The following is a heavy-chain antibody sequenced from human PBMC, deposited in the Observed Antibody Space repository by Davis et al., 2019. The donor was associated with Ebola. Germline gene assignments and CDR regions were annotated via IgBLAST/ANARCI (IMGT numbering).Heavy chain of an antibody. CDR3: AKDFRTWIQLWAFDY. J-gene: IGHJ4*02. D-gene: IGHD5-18*01. V-gene: IGHV3-48*01. CDR1: GFTFSSYS. CDR2: ISSSSSTI. Sequence: PGGSLRLSCAASGFTFSSYSMNWVRQAPGKGLEWVSYISSSSSTIYYADSVKGRFTISRDNSKNTLYLQMNSLRAEDTAVYYCAKDFRTWIQLWAFDYWGQGTLVTVSS.